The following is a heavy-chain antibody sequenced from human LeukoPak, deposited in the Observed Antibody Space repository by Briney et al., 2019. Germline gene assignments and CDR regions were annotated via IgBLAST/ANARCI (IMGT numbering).Heavy chain of an antibody. CDR1: GGSISSSSYY. V-gene: IGHV4-39*02. J-gene: IGHJ4*02. CDR2: IYYSGST. CDR3: AREMATPYFGY. D-gene: IGHD5-24*01. Sequence: SETLSLTCTVSGGSISSSSYYWGWIRQPPGKGLEWIGSIYYSGSTYYNPSLKSRVTISVDTSKNQFSLKLSSVTAADTAVYYCAREMATPYFGYWGQGTLVTVSS.